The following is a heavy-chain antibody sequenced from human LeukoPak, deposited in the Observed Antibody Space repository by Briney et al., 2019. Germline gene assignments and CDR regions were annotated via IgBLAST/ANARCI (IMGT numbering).Heavy chain of an antibody. CDR1: GGTFSSYA. Sequence: ASVKVSCKASGGTFSSYAISWVRQAPGQGLEWMGGIILIFGTANYAQKFQGRVTITADESTSTAYMELSSLRSEDTAVYYCASPTALRWLQPQNPYYYYYGMDVWGQGTTVTVSS. J-gene: IGHJ6*02. V-gene: IGHV1-69*13. D-gene: IGHD5-24*01. CDR3: ASPTALRWLQPQNPYYYYYGMDV. CDR2: IILIFGTA.